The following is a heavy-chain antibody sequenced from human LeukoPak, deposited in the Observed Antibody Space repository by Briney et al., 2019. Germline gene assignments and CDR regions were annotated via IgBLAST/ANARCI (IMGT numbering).Heavy chain of an antibody. Sequence: ASVKVSCKASGYTFTSYGISWVRQAPGQGLEWMGWISAYNGNTNYAQKLQGRVTMTTDTSTSTAYMELRSLRSDDTAVYYCARDLEYSSSWYNDYWGQGTLVTVSS. D-gene: IGHD6-13*01. V-gene: IGHV1-18*01. J-gene: IGHJ4*02. CDR1: GYTFTSYG. CDR3: ARDLEYSSSWYNDY. CDR2: ISAYNGNT.